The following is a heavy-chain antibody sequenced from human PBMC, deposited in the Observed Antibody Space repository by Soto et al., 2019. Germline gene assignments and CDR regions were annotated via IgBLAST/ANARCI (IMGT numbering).Heavy chain of an antibody. CDR2: IFSGGGT. CDR3: GRGIGGRYGFDP. D-gene: IGHD1-26*01. V-gene: IGHV3-53*01. Sequence: EVPVVESGGALIQPGGSLRLSCAASGFTVSSTYMSWVRQAPGKGLEWVSVIFSGGGTYYADSVKGRFSISRDNSKHTVYLQMGSLRAEDTAVYCCGRGIGGRYGFDPWGQGTLVTVSS. CDR1: GFTVSSTY. J-gene: IGHJ5*02.